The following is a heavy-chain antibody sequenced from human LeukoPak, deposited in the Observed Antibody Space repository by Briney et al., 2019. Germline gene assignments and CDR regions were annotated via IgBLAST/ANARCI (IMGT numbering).Heavy chain of an antibody. V-gene: IGHV4-4*07. J-gene: IGHJ4*02. CDR1: AGSISSYY. CDR3: ARGGYGSGSYYSNFDY. CDR2: IYTSGST. D-gene: IGHD3-10*01. Sequence: PSQTLSLTCTVSAGSISSYYWSWIRQPAGKGLEWTGRIYTSGSTTYNPSLKTRVTMSVDTSKNQFSLKLSSVTAADTAVYYCARGGYGSGSYYSNFDYWGQGTLVTVSS.